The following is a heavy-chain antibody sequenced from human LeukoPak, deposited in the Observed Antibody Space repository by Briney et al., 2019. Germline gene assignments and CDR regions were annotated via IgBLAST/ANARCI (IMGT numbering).Heavy chain of an antibody. D-gene: IGHD6-6*01. CDR2: IYTSGST. Sequence: SETLSLTCTVSGGSISSYYWSWIRQPAGKGLEWIGRIYTSGSTNYNPSLKSRVTMSVDTSKNQFSLKLSSVTAADTAVYYCARVSVAARLNYYYYYMDVWGKGTTVIVSS. V-gene: IGHV4-4*07. CDR1: GGSISSYY. J-gene: IGHJ6*03. CDR3: ARVSVAARLNYYYYYMDV.